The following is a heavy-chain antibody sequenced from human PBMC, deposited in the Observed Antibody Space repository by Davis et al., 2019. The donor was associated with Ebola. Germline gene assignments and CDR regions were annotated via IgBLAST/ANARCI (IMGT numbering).Heavy chain of an antibody. CDR2: IYYSGST. CDR1: GGSFSGYY. D-gene: IGHD4-17*01. CDR3: ARKTVTPDWYFDL. V-gene: IGHV4-59*01. Sequence: SETLSLTCAVYGGSFSGYYWSWVRQPPGKGLEWIGHIYYSGSTNYNPSLKSRVTISVDTSKNQFSLKLSSVTAADTAVYYCARKTVTPDWYFDLWGRGTLVTVSS. J-gene: IGHJ2*01.